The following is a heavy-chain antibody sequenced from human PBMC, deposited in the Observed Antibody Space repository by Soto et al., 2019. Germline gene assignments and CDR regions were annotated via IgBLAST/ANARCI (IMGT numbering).Heavy chain of an antibody. Sequence: QVQLQQWGAGLLKPSETLSLTCAVYGGSFSGYYWSWIRQPPGKGLEWIGEINHSGSTNYNPSLKSRVTISVDTSKNQFSLKLSSVTAADTAVYYCARATAYCSGGSCYRRYYYYGMDVWGQETTVTVSS. V-gene: IGHV4-34*01. J-gene: IGHJ6*02. CDR2: INHSGST. CDR3: ARATAYCSGGSCYRRYYYYGMDV. D-gene: IGHD2-15*01. CDR1: GGSFSGYY.